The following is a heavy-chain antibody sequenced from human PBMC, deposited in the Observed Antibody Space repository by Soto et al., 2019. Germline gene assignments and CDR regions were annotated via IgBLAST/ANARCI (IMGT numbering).Heavy chain of an antibody. Sequence: GGSLRLSCAASGFTVSSNYMSWVRQAPGKGLEWVSVIYSGGSTYYADSVKGRFTISRHNSKNTLNLQMNSLRVEDTAVYYCARHDVDTALVMDYWGRGTLVNVSS. CDR3: ARHDVDTALVMDY. V-gene: IGHV3-53*04. CDR2: IYSGGST. J-gene: IGHJ4*02. D-gene: IGHD5-18*01. CDR1: GFTVSSNY.